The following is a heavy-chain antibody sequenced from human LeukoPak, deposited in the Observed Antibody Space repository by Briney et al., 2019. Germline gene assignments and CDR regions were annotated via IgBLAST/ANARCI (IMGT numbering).Heavy chain of an antibody. D-gene: IGHD3-10*01. Sequence: ASVKVSCKASGYTFTSYDINWVRQATGQGLEWVGWMSPNSANTGYAQKFQGRVTMTRDMSTSTVYMELSSLRSEDTAVYYCARGGSERHYYYYMDVWGKGTTVTVSS. J-gene: IGHJ6*03. V-gene: IGHV1-8*01. CDR2: MSPNSANT. CDR1: GYTFTSYD. CDR3: ARGGSERHYYYYMDV.